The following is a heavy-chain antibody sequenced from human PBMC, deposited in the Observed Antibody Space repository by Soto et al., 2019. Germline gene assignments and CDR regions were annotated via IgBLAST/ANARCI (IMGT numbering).Heavy chain of an antibody. CDR3: AKGPIWQWLLFLDY. CDR1: GFTFSSYG. D-gene: IGHD6-19*01. Sequence: QVQLVESGGGVVQPGRSLRLSCAASGFTFSSYGMHWVRQAPGKGLEWVAVISYDGSNKYYADSVKGRFTISRDNSKNTLYLQMNSLRAEDTAVYYCAKGPIWQWLLFLDYWGQGTLVTVSS. V-gene: IGHV3-30*18. CDR2: ISYDGSNK. J-gene: IGHJ4*02.